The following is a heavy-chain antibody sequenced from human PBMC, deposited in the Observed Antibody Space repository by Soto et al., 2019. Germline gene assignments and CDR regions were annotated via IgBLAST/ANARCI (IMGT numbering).Heavy chain of an antibody. CDR1: GFTFSSYA. J-gene: IGHJ6*02. CDR3: ARDLSSSLLYYYYYYGMDV. CDR2: ISYDGSNK. Sequence: GGSLRLSCAASGFTFSSYAMHWVRQAPGKGLEWVAVISYDGSNKYYADSVKGRFTISRDNSKNTLYLQMNSLRAEDTAVYYCARDLSSSLLYYYYYYGMDVWGQGTTVTVSS. V-gene: IGHV3-30-3*01. D-gene: IGHD6-6*01.